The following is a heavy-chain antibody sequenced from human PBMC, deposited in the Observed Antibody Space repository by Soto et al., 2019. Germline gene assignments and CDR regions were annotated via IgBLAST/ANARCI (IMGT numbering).Heavy chain of an antibody. Sequence: QVQLVESGGGVVQPGRSLRLSCAASGFTFSSYGMHWVRQAPGKGLGWVAVIWYDGSNKYYADSVKGRFTISRDNSKNTLYLQMNSLRAEDTDVYYCARTAVAGTFFDYWGQGTLVTVSS. V-gene: IGHV3-33*01. CDR2: IWYDGSNK. CDR1: GFTFSSYG. D-gene: IGHD6-19*01. J-gene: IGHJ4*02. CDR3: ARTAVAGTFFDY.